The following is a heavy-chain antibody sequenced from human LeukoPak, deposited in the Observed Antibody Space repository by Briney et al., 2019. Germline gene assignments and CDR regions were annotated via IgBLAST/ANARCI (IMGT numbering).Heavy chain of an antibody. CDR2: ISSSSSTI. J-gene: IGHJ4*02. CDR1: GFTFTSYS. CDR3: ASGAAVGASRFDY. Sequence: PGGSLRLSCTASGFTFTSYSMNWVRQAPGKGLEWVSYISSSSSTIYYADSVKGRFTISRDNAKNSLYLQMNSLRAEDTVVYYCASGAAVGASRFDYWGQGTLVTVSS. D-gene: IGHD6-13*01. V-gene: IGHV3-48*01.